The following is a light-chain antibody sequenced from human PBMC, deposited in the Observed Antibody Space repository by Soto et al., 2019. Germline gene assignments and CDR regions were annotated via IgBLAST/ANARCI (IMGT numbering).Light chain of an antibody. V-gene: IGLV1-47*01. Sequence: QSVLTQSPSASGTPGQTVTISCSGRSSNIGSNYVYWYHQLPGTAPRLVMYRADQRPSGVSGRFSGSKSGTSASLAISGLRSEDEGDYYCAAWDDIVSGLVFGGGTKLTVL. J-gene: IGLJ2*01. CDR3: AAWDDIVSGLV. CDR2: RAD. CDR1: SSNIGSNY.